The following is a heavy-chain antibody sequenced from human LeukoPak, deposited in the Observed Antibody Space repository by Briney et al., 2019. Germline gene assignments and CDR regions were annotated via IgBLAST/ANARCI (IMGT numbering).Heavy chain of an antibody. J-gene: IGHJ4*02. CDR2: ISYDGSNK. Sequence: GGSLRLSCAASGFTFSSYGMHWVRQAPGKGLEWVAVISYDGSNKYYADSVKGRFTISRDNSKNTLYLQMNSLRAEDTAVYYCARDQRPPYYDILTGPSYYFDYWGQGTLVTVSS. V-gene: IGHV3-30*03. CDR1: GFTFSSYG. CDR3: ARDQRPPYYDILTGPSYYFDY. D-gene: IGHD3-9*01.